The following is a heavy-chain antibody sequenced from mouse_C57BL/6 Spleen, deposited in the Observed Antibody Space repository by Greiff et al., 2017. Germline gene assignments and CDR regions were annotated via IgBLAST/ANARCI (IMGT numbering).Heavy chain of an antibody. V-gene: IGHV10-1*01. J-gene: IGHJ2*01. Sequence: EVKLVESGGGLVQPKGSLKLSCAASGFSFNTYAMNWVRQAPGKGLEWVARIRSKSNNYATYYADSVKDRFTISRDDSESMLYLQMNNLKTEDTAMYYCVRGDGYYGYWGQGTTLTVSS. CDR1: GFSFNTYA. D-gene: IGHD2-3*01. CDR3: VRGDGYYGY. CDR2: IRSKSNNYAT.